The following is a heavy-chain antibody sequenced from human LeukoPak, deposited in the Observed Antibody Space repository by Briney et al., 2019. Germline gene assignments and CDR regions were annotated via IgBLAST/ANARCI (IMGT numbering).Heavy chain of an antibody. D-gene: IGHD2-21*01. CDR2: ISTSSTSI. V-gene: IGHV3-11*01. CDR1: GFSLSDYF. CDR3: VRDQSYYGV. J-gene: IGHJ4*02. Sequence: GGSLRLSCAASGFSLSDYFLTWIRQAPGRGLEWISGISTSSTSIYYADSVKGRFTVSRDNGKNLLYLQMNSLRAEDTAVCYCVRDQSYYGVWGQGPLVTVSS.